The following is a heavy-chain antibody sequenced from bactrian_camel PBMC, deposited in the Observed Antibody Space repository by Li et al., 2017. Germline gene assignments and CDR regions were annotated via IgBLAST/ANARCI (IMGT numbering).Heavy chain of an antibody. CDR1: GYEKRYSQYS. J-gene: IGHJ4*01. CDR3: AADRLACLGSTWSGESLKWNY. D-gene: IGHD1*01. Sequence: HVQLVESGGGSVQAGGSLALSCQASGYEKRYSQYSLGWFRQAPGKSREGVAAMDSDGSTSYADSVKGRFTISKDTAKNSVYLQMNNLKPDDTSVYYCAADRLACLGSTWSGESLKWNYWGQGTQVTVS. CDR2: MDSDGST. V-gene: IGHV3S53*01.